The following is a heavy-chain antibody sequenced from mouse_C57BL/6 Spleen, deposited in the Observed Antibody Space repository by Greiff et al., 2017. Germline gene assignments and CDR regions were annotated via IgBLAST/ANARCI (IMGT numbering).Heavy chain of an antibody. V-gene: IGHV1-19*01. CDR3: ARRGSYRYFDV. J-gene: IGHJ1*03. CDR2: INPYNGGT. CDR1: GYTFTDYY. D-gene: IGHD1-1*01. Sequence: VQLQQSGPVLVKPGASVKMSCKASGYTFTDYYMNWVKQSHGKSLEWIGVINPYNGGTSYNQKFKGKATLTVDKSSSTAYMELNSLTSEDSAVYYCARRGSYRYFDVWGTGTTVTVSS.